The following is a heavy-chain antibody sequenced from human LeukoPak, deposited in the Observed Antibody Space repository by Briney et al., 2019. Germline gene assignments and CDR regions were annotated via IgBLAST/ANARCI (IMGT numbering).Heavy chain of an antibody. CDR1: GFTLSSYG. V-gene: IGHV3-33*01. D-gene: IGHD4-23*01. J-gene: IGHJ4*01. Sequence: GGSLRLSCAASGFTLSSYGMHWVRQAPGKGLEWVAVIWYDGSNKYYADSVKGRFTISRDNSKNTLYLQMNSLRAEDTAIYYCTTDSYTVVTPGVGCWGHGTLVTVSS. CDR3: TTDSYTVVTPGVGC. CDR2: IWYDGSNK.